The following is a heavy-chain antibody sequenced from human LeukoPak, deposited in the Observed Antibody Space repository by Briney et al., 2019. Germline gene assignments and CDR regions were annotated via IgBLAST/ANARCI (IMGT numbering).Heavy chain of an antibody. D-gene: IGHD6-13*01. CDR3: AREGAAADFDY. Sequence: PGGSLRLSCAASGFTFSNYWMHWVRQAPGKGLVWVSRINSDGSSTSYADSVKGRSTISRDNAKNTLYLQMNSLRAEDTAVYYCAREGAAADFDYWGQGTLVTVSS. V-gene: IGHV3-74*01. CDR2: INSDGSST. CDR1: GFTFSNYW. J-gene: IGHJ4*02.